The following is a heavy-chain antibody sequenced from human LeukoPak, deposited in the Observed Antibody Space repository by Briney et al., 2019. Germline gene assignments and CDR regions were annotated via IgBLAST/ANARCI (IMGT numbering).Heavy chain of an antibody. V-gene: IGHV4-59*01. Sequence: SETLSLTCTVSGGSISSYYWSWIRLPPGKGLEWIGYIYYSGSTNYNPSLKSRVTISVDTSKNQFSLKLSSVTAADTAVYYCATSSDDYSNSFDYWGQGTLVTVSS. CDR2: IYYSGST. J-gene: IGHJ4*02. D-gene: IGHD4-11*01. CDR3: ATSSDDYSNSFDY. CDR1: GGSISSYY.